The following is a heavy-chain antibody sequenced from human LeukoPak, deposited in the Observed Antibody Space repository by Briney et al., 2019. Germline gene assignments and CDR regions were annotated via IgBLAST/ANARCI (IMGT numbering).Heavy chain of an antibody. CDR3: ASSGGYSYGDY. CDR1: GGSISSGGYS. CDR2: IYHSGST. V-gene: IGHV4-30-2*01. Sequence: SETLSLTCAVSGGSISSGGYSWSWIRQPPGKGLEWIGYIYHSGSTYYNPSLKSRVTISVDRSKNQFSLKQSSVTAADTAVYYCASSGGYSYGDYWGQGTLVTVSS. D-gene: IGHD5-18*01. J-gene: IGHJ4*02.